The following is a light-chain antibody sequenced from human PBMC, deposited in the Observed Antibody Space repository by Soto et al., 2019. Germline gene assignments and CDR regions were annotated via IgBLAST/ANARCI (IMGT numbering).Light chain of an antibody. J-gene: IGKJ4*01. CDR2: WAS. V-gene: IGKV4-1*01. CDR1: QSLLVSSNNQNY. CDR3: QQYYTTPLT. Sequence: DIVMTQSPDSLAVSLGERATINCKSSQSLLVSSNNQNYLAWYQQRPGQPPKLLIYWASARESGVPDRFSGSGSGTDFTLTISSLQAEDVAVYYCQQYYTTPLTFGGGTTVEI.